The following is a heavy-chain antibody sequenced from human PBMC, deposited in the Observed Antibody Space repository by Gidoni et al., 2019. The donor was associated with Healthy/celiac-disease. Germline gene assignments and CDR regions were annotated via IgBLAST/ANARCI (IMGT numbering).Heavy chain of an antibody. CDR3: AKIGVEDITMIVVRYFDY. D-gene: IGHD3-22*01. V-gene: IGHV3-23*01. CDR1: GFTFRSYA. Sequence: EVQLLESGGGLVQPGGSLRLSCAASGFTFRSYAMSWVRRAPGTGVGWVSAIRGSGGSTYYADSVKGRFTISRDNSKNTLYLQMNSLRAEDTAVYYCAKIGVEDITMIVVRYFDYWGQGTLVTVSS. J-gene: IGHJ4*02. CDR2: IRGSGGST.